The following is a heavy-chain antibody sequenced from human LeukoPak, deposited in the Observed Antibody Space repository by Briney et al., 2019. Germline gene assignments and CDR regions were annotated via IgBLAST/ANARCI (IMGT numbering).Heavy chain of an antibody. CDR1: GYTFTGYY. J-gene: IGHJ5*02. V-gene: IGHV1-2*02. CDR2: INPNSGGT. D-gene: IGHD2-2*01. Sequence: ASVKVSCKASGYTFTGYYMHWVRQAPGQGLEWMGWINPNSGGTNYAQKFQGRVTMTRDTSISTAYMELSRLRSDDTAVYYCARGHVLLGCSSTSCYSGGFDPWGQGTLVTVSS. CDR3: ARGHVLLGCSSTSCYSGGFDP.